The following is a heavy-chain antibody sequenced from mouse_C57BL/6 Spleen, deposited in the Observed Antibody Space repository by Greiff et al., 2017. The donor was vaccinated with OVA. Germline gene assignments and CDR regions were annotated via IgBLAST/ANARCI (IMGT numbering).Heavy chain of an antibody. CDR3: ARYNDYEAMDY. D-gene: IGHD1-3*01. Sequence: EVKLVESGGGLVKPGGSLKLSCAASGFTFSSYAMSWVRQTPEKRLEWVATISDGGSYTYYPDNVKGRFTISRDNAKNNLYLQMSHLKSEDTAMYYCARYNDYEAMDYWGQGTSVTVSS. V-gene: IGHV5-4*03. CDR1: GFTFSSYA. CDR2: ISDGGSYT. J-gene: IGHJ4*01.